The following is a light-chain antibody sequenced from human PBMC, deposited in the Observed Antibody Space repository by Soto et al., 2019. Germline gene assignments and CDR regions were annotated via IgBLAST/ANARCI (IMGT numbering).Light chain of an antibody. Sequence: SYELTQPPSVSVAPGQTARLTCGGNNIGGKSVHWYQHKPGQAPVLVVYDGSDRPSGIPERFSGSNSGNTATLTISEVEAGDEAHYYCQAWDTSTDPVVFGGGTKLTVL. CDR1: NIGGKS. CDR2: DGS. CDR3: QAWDTSTDPVV. V-gene: IGLV3-21*02. J-gene: IGLJ2*01.